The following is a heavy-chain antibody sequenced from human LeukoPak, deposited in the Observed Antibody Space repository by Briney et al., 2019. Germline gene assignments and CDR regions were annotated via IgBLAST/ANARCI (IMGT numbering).Heavy chain of an antibody. CDR3: ARGEYSFVYFDY. J-gene: IGHJ4*02. Sequence: SETLSLTCAVYGGSFSSYYWSWIRQPPGKGLEWIGEINHSGSTNYPPSLKSRVTISVDTYKNQFSLKLSSLTAADTAVYYCARGEYSFVYFDYWGQGTLVPVSS. D-gene: IGHD6-6*01. CDR1: GGSFSSYY. V-gene: IGHV4-34*01. CDR2: INHSGST.